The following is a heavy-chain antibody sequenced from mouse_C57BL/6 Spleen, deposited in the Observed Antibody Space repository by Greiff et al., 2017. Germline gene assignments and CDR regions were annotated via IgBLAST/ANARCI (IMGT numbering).Heavy chain of an antibody. CDR1: GFSLTSYG. CDR3: ARHSGNYDWYFDV. CDR2: IWSDGST. D-gene: IGHD2-1*01. Sequence: QVQLQQSGPGLVAPSQSLSITCTVSGFSLTSYGVHRVRQPPGKGLEWLVIIWSDGSTTYNSALKSRLSISKDNSKSQVFLKMNSLQTDDTAMYYCARHSGNYDWYFDVWGTGTTVTVSS. J-gene: IGHJ1*03. V-gene: IGHV2-6-1*01.